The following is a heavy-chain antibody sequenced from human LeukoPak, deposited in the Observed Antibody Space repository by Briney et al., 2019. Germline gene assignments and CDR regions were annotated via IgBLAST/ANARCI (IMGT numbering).Heavy chain of an antibody. CDR1: GFTFSGSP. V-gene: IGHV3-73*01. J-gene: IGHJ5*02. CDR2: IKSNTNSYAT. CDR3: TRQSINLDCSATYCSNWFDP. Sequence: GGSLRLSCAASGFTFSGSPMHWVRQASGKGLEWVGRIKSNTNSYATAYAASVKGRFTISRDDSKNTAYLQMNSLRTEDTAVYYCTRQSINLDCSATYCSNWFDPWGQGTLVTVSS. D-gene: IGHD2-15*01.